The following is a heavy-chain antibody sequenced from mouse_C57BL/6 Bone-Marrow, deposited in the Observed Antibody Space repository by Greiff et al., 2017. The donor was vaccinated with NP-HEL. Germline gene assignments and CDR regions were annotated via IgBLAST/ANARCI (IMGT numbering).Heavy chain of an antibody. V-gene: IGHV1-52*01. D-gene: IGHD2-1*01. CDR2: IDPSDSET. J-gene: IGHJ2*01. Sequence: VQLQQPGAELVRPGSSVKLSCKASGYTFTSYWMHWVKQRPIQGLEWIGNIDPSDSETHYNQKFKDKATLTVDKSSSTTYMQLSSLTSEDSAVYYCARHGNRGDWGQGTTLTVSS. CDR1: GYTFTSYW. CDR3: ARHGNRGD.